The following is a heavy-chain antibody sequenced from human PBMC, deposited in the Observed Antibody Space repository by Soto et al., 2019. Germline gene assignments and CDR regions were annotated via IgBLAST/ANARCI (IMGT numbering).Heavy chain of an antibody. CDR1: GYTLTELS. CDR3: ATLSSSSLLRYYYGLDV. D-gene: IGHD6-13*01. CDR2: FDPEDGET. Sequence: ASVKVSCKVSGYTLTELSMHWVRQAPGKGLEWMGGFDPEDGETIYAQKFQGRVTMTEDTSTDTAYMELSSLRSEDTAVYYCATLSSSSLLRYYYGLDVWGQGTTVTVSS. J-gene: IGHJ6*02. V-gene: IGHV1-24*01.